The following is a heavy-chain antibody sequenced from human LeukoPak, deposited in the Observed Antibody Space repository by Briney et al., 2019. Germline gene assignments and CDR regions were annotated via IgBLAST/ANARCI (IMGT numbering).Heavy chain of an antibody. D-gene: IGHD3-22*01. Sequence: PSETLSLTCTVSGGSISSSSYYWGWNRQPPGKGLVWIGSIYYSGSTYYNPSLKSRITISVDTYQNQFSLRLSSVTAAGTAVYYCARHKNYYDSSGYFDYWGEGTLVTVSS. CDR2: IYYSGST. CDR3: ARHKNYYDSSGYFDY. CDR1: GGSISSSSYY. V-gene: IGHV4-39*01. J-gene: IGHJ4*02.